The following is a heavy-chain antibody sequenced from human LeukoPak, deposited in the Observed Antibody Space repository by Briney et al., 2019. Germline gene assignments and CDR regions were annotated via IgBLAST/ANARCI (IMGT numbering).Heavy chain of an antibody. CDR1: GFTFSSYG. CDR3: ARATPDYYDSTDGMDV. Sequence: GRSLRLSCAASGFTFSSYGMHWVRQAPGKGLEWVAVIWYDGSNKYYADSVKGRFTISRDNSKNSLYLQMNSLRAEDTAVYYCARATPDYYDSTDGMDVWGQGTTVTVSS. J-gene: IGHJ6*02. D-gene: IGHD3-22*01. V-gene: IGHV3-33*01. CDR2: IWYDGSNK.